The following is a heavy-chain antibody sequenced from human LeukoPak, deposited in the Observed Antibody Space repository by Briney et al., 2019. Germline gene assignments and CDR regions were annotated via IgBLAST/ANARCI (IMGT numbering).Heavy chain of an antibody. V-gene: IGHV1-2*02. CDR3: ARGGSGSYYYYYYMDV. CDR1: GYTFTGYY. D-gene: IGHD1-26*01. CDR2: INPNSGGT. J-gene: IGHJ6*03. Sequence: ASVKVSCKASGYTFTGYYMHWVRQAPGQGLERMGWINPNSGGTTYAQKFQGRVTMTRDTSISTAYMELSRLRSDDTAVYYCARGGSGSYYYYYYMDVWGKGTTVTVSS.